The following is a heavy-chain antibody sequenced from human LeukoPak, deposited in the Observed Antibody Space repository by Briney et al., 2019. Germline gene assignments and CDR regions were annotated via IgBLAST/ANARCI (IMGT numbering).Heavy chain of an antibody. J-gene: IGHJ4*02. V-gene: IGHV3-15*07. D-gene: IGHD3-22*01. CDR3: STTYYYDSSEGY. CDR2: IKSKTDGGTT. Sequence: GGSLRLSCAASGFTFSNAWVNWVRQAPGKGLEWVGRIKSKTDGGTTDYAAPVKGRFTIPRDDSKNTLYLQMNSLKTEDTAVYYCSTTYYYDSSEGYWGQGTLVTVSS. CDR1: GFTFSNAW.